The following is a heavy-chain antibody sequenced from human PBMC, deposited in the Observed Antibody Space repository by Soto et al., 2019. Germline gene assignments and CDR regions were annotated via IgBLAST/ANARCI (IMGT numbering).Heavy chain of an antibody. CDR1: GFTFSSYA. V-gene: IGHV3-23*01. J-gene: IGHJ4*02. CDR2: ISGSGGST. Sequence: GGSLRLSCAASGFTFSSYAMSWVRQAPGKGLEWVSAISGSGGSTYYADSVKGRFTISRDNSKNTLYLQMNSLRAEDTAVYYCAKEATYDILTGYYLTVYYFDYWGQGTLVTVSS. CDR3: AKEATYDILTGYYLTVYYFDY. D-gene: IGHD3-9*01.